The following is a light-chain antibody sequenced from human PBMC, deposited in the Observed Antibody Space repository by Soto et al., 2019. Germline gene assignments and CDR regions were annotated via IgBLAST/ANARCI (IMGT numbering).Light chain of an antibody. CDR1: QSVSSSY. Sequence: EIVLTQSPGTLSLSPGERASLSCRASQSVSSSYLAWYQQKPGQAPRLLIYGASSRATGIPDRFSGSGSGTDFTLTISRLEPEDFAVYYCQQYGSSLFFGQGTRLE. CDR3: QQYGSSLF. CDR2: GAS. J-gene: IGKJ5*01. V-gene: IGKV3-20*01.